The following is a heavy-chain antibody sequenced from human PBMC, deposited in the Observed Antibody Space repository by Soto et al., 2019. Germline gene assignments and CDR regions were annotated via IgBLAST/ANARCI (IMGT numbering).Heavy chain of an antibody. CDR2: IYYSGST. J-gene: IGHJ5*02. V-gene: IGHV4-39*01. CDR1: GGSISSSSYY. CDR3: ARHHVVVAALIGWFDP. Sequence: LSLTCTVSGGSISSSSYYWGWIRQPPGKGLEWIGSIYYSGSTYYNPSLKSRVTISVDTSKNQFSLKLSSVTAADTAVYYCARHHVVVAALIGWFDPWGQGTLVTVSS. D-gene: IGHD2-15*01.